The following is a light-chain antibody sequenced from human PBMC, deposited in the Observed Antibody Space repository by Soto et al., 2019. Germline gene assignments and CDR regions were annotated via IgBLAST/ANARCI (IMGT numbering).Light chain of an antibody. J-gene: IGKJ1*01. CDR2: DAS. CDR1: QRIGYC. V-gene: IGKV1-5*01. Sequence: DIQMTQSPSTLSASVGDRVTITCRASQRIGYCLAGYQQKPGKAPNLLIYDASSLESGVPSRFSGSGSGTEFTLTLSSLQPDDFATYYCQQYNSYPWTFGQGTKVEIK. CDR3: QQYNSYPWT.